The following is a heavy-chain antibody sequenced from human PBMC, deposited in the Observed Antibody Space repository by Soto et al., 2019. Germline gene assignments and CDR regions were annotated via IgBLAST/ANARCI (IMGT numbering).Heavy chain of an antibody. CDR3: ARDLVPGYTGFSDY. CDR2: ISAYNGNT. J-gene: IGHJ4*02. V-gene: IGHV1-18*01. D-gene: IGHD5-12*01. Sequence: ASVKVSCKTSGYTFSNYGINWVRQAPGQGLEWMGWISAYNGNTNFAQKLQGRVSLTTDTSSTTAYMELRSLTSDDTAVYYCARDLVPGYTGFSDYWGQGTLVTSP. CDR1: GYTFSNYG.